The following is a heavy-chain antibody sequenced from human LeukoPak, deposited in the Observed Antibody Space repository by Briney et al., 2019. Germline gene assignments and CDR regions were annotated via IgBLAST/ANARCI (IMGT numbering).Heavy chain of an antibody. D-gene: IGHD4-17*01. CDR3: AKGHGDNNWFDP. J-gene: IGHJ5*02. CDR2: ISGSGGST. CDR1: GFTFGSYA. Sequence: GGSLRLSCAASGFTFGSYAMSWVRQAPGKGLEWVSAISGSGGSTYYADSVKGRFTISRDNSKNTLYLQMNSLRAEDTAVYYCAKGHGDNNWFDPWGQGTLVTVSS. V-gene: IGHV3-23*01.